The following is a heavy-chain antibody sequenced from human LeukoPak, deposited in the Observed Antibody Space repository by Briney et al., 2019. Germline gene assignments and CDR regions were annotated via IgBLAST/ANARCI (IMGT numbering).Heavy chain of an antibody. CDR3: AKGSRLSSLGMDV. CDR2: ISGEGESA. J-gene: IGHJ6*02. CDR1: GFTFDDYA. Sequence: GGSLRLSCAAPGFTFDDYAMHWVRQAPGKGPEWLSYISGEGESAYYADSVKGRFTISRDNSKNSLNLQMNSLRIEDTALYYCAKGSRLSSLGMDVWGQGTTVTVSS. D-gene: IGHD3-16*02. V-gene: IGHV3-43*02.